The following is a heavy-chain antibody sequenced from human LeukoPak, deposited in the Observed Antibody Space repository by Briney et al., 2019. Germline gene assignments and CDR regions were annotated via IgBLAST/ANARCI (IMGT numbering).Heavy chain of an antibody. V-gene: IGHV4-59*08. CDR1: GGSISTYY. CDR3: ARLARDAYNYDACDI. CDR2: IYYRGNT. J-gene: IGHJ3*02. Sequence: PSETLSLTCTVSGGSISTYYWSWIRQPPGKGLEWIGYIYYRGNTNYNPSLQSRVSISVDTSKNQFSLKLTSVTAADTAVYYCARLARDAYNYDACDISGQGTMVTVSS. D-gene: IGHD5-24*01.